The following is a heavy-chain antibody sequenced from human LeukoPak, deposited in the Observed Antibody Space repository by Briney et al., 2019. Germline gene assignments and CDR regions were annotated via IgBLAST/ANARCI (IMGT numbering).Heavy chain of an antibody. CDR1: GGSFSGYY. CDR3: ARTAAGTTRD. Sequence: PSETLSLTCAVYGGSFSGYYWSWIRQPPGKGLEWIGEINHSGSTNYNPSLKSRVTISVDRSKNQFSLKLSSVTAADTAVYYCARTAAGTTRDWGQGTLVTVSS. D-gene: IGHD6-13*01. CDR2: INHSGST. J-gene: IGHJ4*02. V-gene: IGHV4-34*01.